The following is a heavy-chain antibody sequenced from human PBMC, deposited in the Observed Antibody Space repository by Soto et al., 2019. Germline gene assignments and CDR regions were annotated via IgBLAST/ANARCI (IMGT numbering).Heavy chain of an antibody. D-gene: IGHD1-26*01. CDR2: ISYDGSNK. CDR3: ARDGSGSYEWVFGY. CDR1: GFTFSGYA. Sequence: LRLSCVASGFTFSGYAMHWVRQAPGKGLEWVALISYDGSNKHYADSVKGRFTISGDISKNTLYLQMNSLRAEDTAVYYCARDGSGSYEWVFGYWGQGTQVTVSS. J-gene: IGHJ4*02. V-gene: IGHV3-30-3*01.